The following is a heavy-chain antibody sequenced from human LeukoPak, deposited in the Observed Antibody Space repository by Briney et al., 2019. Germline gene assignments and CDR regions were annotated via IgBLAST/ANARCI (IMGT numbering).Heavy chain of an antibody. V-gene: IGHV4-39*02. CDR3: AREMGVVTAHGIDV. CDR2: IYYSEST. Sequence: SETLSLTCIVSGGSIISISSNNYHWGWIRQPPGKGLEWIGSIYYSESTYYNPSLKSRVTISVDTSKNQFSLKLSSVTAADTALYYCAREMGVVTAHGIDVWGQGTTVTVSS. D-gene: IGHD4-23*01. J-gene: IGHJ6*02. CDR1: GGSIISISSNNYH.